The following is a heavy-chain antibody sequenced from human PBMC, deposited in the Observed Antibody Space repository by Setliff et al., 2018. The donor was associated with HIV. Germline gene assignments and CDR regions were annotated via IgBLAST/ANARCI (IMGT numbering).Heavy chain of an antibody. D-gene: IGHD3-10*01. V-gene: IGHV4-38-2*02. CDR1: DYSISSRYY. CDR3: ARQASIRGIIMTDGVHFGY. Sequence: SETLSLTCTVSDYSISSRYYWGWIRQPPGKGLEWIGSIFYSGTTYYNPSLKSRITISVDTSKNHFSLKLSSVTAADTAVYYCARQASIRGIIMTDGVHFGYWGQGTLVTVSS. J-gene: IGHJ4*02. CDR2: IFYSGTT.